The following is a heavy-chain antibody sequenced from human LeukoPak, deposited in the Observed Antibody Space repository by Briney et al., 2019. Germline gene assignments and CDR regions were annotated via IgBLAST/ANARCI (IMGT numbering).Heavy chain of an antibody. Sequence: SETLSLTCTVSGGSTSSSSYYWGWIRQPPGKGLEWIGSIYYSGSTYYNPSLKSRVTISVDTSKNQFSLKLSSVTAADTAVYYCASYKVIVGATLVPYAFDIWGQGTMVTVSS. J-gene: IGHJ3*02. D-gene: IGHD1-26*01. CDR1: GGSTSSSSYY. CDR3: ASYKVIVGATLVPYAFDI. V-gene: IGHV4-39*01. CDR2: IYYSGST.